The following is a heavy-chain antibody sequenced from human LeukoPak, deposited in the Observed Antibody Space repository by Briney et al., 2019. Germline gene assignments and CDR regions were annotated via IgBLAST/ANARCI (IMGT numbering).Heavy chain of an antibody. D-gene: IGHD1-26*01. Sequence: GGSLRLSCAASGFTFSDYYMRWIRQARGKGLEWVSYIRCSGSTIYYADSVKGRFTISRDNAKNSLYLQMNSLRAEDRAVYYCARDLEWELLWGGLDYWGQGTLVTVSS. CDR2: IRCSGSTI. J-gene: IGHJ4*02. CDR3: ARDLEWELLWGGLDY. V-gene: IGHV3-11*01. CDR1: GFTFSDYY.